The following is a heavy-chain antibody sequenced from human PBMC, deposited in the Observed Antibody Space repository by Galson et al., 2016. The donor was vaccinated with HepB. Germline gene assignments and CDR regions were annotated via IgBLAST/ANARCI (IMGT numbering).Heavy chain of an antibody. Sequence: SLRLSCAGSGFSFNDYAMNWVRQAPGTGLEWVSGISRSGDVPYYADSVKGRFRISRDNARSTVYLEMNSLRVNDSAVYYCAKVQGAYSVFWGQGMLVSVSS. J-gene: IGHJ4*02. CDR1: GFSFNDYA. CDR2: ISRSGDVP. CDR3: AKVQGAYSVF. D-gene: IGHD5/OR15-5a*01. V-gene: IGHV3-23*01.